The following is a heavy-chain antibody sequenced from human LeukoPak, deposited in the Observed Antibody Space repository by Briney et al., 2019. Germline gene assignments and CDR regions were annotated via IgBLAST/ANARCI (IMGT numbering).Heavy chain of an antibody. CDR1: GYIFTSYG. D-gene: IGHD6-6*01. J-gene: IGHJ6*03. Sequence: ASVKVSCKASGYIFTSYGLTWVRQAPGQGLEWMGWINTNTGNPTYAQGFTGRFVFSLDTSVSTAYLQISSLKAEDTAVYYCARFPLVREYYYYYMDVWGKGTTVTVSS. V-gene: IGHV7-4-1*02. CDR2: INTNTGNP. CDR3: ARFPLVREYYYYYMDV.